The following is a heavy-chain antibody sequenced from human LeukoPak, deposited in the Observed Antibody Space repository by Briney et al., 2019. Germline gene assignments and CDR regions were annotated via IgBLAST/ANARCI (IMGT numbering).Heavy chain of an antibody. V-gene: IGHV4-59*10. D-gene: IGHD2-15*01. Sequence: SETLSLTCAVYGGSFSGYYWSWIRQPPGKGLEWIGRIYTSGSTNYNPSLKSRVTMSVDTSKNQFSLKLSSVTAADTAVYYCAREYCSGGSCYSVSFDPWGQGTLVTVSS. CDR3: AREYCSGGSCYSVSFDP. CDR1: GGSFSGYY. CDR2: IYTSGST. J-gene: IGHJ5*02.